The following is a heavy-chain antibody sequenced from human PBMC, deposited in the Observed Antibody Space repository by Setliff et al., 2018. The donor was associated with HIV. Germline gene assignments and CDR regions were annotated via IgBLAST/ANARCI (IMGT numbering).Heavy chain of an antibody. D-gene: IGHD6-19*01. CDR2: ISAYNGNT. J-gene: IGHJ5*02. CDR3: ARDFVEGIAVTDWFDP. Sequence: ASVKVSCKASGYTFTSFGISWVRQAPGQGLEWMGWISAYNGNTNYAQKLQGRVTMTTDTSTSTAYMELRSLRSDDTAVYYCARDFVEGIAVTDWFDPWGQGTLVTVAS. CDR1: GYTFTSFG. V-gene: IGHV1-18*01.